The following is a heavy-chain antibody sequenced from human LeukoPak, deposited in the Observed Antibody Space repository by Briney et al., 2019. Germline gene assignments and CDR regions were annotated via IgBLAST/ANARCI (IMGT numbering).Heavy chain of an antibody. D-gene: IGHD2-15*01. Sequence: GGSLRLSCAASGFTFRNYWMGGVRQATGKGREGVANTKPDGSAEYYADSVRRRFTTSRDNANNFLYLQMISLRAEDTAVYYCARDGGLITHFDYWGQGTLVTVSS. CDR1: GFTFRNYW. CDR2: TKPDGSAE. CDR3: ARDGGLITHFDY. J-gene: IGHJ4*02. V-gene: IGHV3-7*01.